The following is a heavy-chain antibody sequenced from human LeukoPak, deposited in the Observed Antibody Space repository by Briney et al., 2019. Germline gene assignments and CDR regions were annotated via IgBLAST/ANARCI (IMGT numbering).Heavy chain of an antibody. D-gene: IGHD3-9*01. CDR3: ARSKALRLDDIYY. J-gene: IGHJ4*02. CDR2: INPNSGGT. Sequence: SVKVSCKASGYTFTGYYMHWVRQAPGQGLEWMGRINPNSGGTNYAQKFQGRVTITADESTSTAYMELSSLRSEDTAVYYCARSKALRLDDIYYWGQGTLVTVSS. V-gene: IGHV1-2*06. CDR1: GYTFTGYY.